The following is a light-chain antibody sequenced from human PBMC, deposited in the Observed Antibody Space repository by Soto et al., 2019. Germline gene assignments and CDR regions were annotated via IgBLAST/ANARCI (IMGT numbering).Light chain of an antibody. Sequence: QSALTQPASVSGSPGQSITISCTGTSSDVGGYNYVSWYQQHPGKAPQLMIYDVSDRPSGVSNRFSGSKSGNTASLTISGLQAEDEADYYCSSYTSSSTRVFGTGTKVT. V-gene: IGLV2-14*01. J-gene: IGLJ1*01. CDR2: DVS. CDR3: SSYTSSSTRV. CDR1: SSDVGGYNY.